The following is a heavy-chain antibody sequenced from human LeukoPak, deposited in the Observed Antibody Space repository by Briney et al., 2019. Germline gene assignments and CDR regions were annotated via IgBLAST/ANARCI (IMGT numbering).Heavy chain of an antibody. Sequence: PGGSLRLSCAASGFTFSSYSMNWVRQAPGKGLEWVSSISSSSSYIYYADSVKGRFTISRDNAKNSLYLQMNSLRAEDTAVYYCASSGWSSSGDAFDIWGQGTMDTVSS. CDR1: GFTFSSYS. D-gene: IGHD6-19*01. CDR2: ISSSSSYI. J-gene: IGHJ3*02. CDR3: ASSGWSSSGDAFDI. V-gene: IGHV3-21*01.